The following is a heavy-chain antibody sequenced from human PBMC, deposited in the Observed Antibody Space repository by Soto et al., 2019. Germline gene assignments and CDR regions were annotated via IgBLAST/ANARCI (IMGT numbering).Heavy chain of an antibody. J-gene: IGHJ2*01. V-gene: IGHV4-34*01. D-gene: IGHD3-9*01. CDR2: INDRGSI. CDR1: GGSFSGYY. CDR3: ARESHDILTGPPWVWYFDL. Sequence: QVQLQQWGAGPLRPLETLSLTCGVSGGSFSGYYWAWIRQSPGKGLAWIGEINDRGSINYNPSLKSRVSISVDTSKKPYSPDPGFVPAADTALYYCARESHDILTGPPWVWYFDLWGRGTLVTVSS.